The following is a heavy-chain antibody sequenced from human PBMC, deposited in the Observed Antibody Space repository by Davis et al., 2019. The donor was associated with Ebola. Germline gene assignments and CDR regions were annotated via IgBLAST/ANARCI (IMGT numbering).Heavy chain of an antibody. V-gene: IGHV3-43*01. J-gene: IGHJ4*02. CDR2: ISWDGGST. Sequence: GESLKISCAASGFTFSSYWMSWVRQAPGKGLEWVSLISWDGGSTYYADSMKGRFTISRDNSKNSLYLQINSLRTEDTALYYCAKDTRRGDSSGWSIFDYWGQGTLVTVSS. CDR1: GFTFSSYW. D-gene: IGHD6-19*01. CDR3: AKDTRRGDSSGWSIFDY.